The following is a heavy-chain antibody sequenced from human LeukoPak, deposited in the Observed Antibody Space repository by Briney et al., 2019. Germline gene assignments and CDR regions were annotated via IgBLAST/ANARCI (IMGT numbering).Heavy chain of an antibody. CDR1: GFSIRSHW. D-gene: IGHD3-10*01. CDR2: LKEDVSAR. CDR3: ARGPPYGSRSDFLDY. J-gene: IGHJ4*02. Sequence: AGGSLRLSCVASGFSIRSHWMSWVRQAPGKGLEWVASLKEDVSARNLVDSVKGRFTIPTDNAKNSLNLQMNSLRVEDTAVYYCARGPPYGSRSDFLDYWGLGTLVTVSS. V-gene: IGHV3-7*01.